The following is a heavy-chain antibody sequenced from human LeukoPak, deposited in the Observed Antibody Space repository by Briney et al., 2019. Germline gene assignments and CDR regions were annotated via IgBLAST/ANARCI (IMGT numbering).Heavy chain of an antibody. J-gene: IGHJ3*02. Sequence: PGGSLRLSYAASGLTFSSYWMSWVRQAPGKGLEWVANIKQDGSEKYYVDSVKGRFTISRDNAKNSLYLQMNSLRAEDTAVYYCARGWTYAFDIWGQGTMVTVSS. V-gene: IGHV3-7*01. D-gene: IGHD2-15*01. CDR1: GLTFSSYW. CDR3: ARGWTYAFDI. CDR2: IKQDGSEK.